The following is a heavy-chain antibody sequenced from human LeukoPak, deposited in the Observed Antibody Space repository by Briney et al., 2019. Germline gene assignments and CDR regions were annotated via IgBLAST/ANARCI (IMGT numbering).Heavy chain of an antibody. Sequence: SETLSLTCTVSGGFISSYFWSWIRQPAGKGLEWIGYIYYSGSTNYKPSFKSRVTISVDTSKNQFSLKLSSVTAEDTAVYYCAKCEGVIGYCSSTSSRHAFDIWGQRTMVTVSS. J-gene: IGHJ3*02. CDR2: IYYSGST. CDR1: GGFISSYF. V-gene: IGHV4-59*12. CDR3: AKCEGVIGYCSSTSSRHAFDI. D-gene: IGHD2-2*01.